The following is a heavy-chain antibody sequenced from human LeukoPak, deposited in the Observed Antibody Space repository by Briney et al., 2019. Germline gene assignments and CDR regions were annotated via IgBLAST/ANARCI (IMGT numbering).Heavy chain of an antibody. CDR2: ISWNSGSI. J-gene: IGHJ4*02. CDR1: GFTFDDYA. V-gene: IGHV3-9*01. CDR3: AEALYYYGSGSYPFDY. D-gene: IGHD3-10*01. Sequence: PGGSLRLSCAASGFTFDDYAMHWVRQAPGKGLEWVSGISWNSGSIGYADSVKGRFTISRDNAKNSLYLQMNSLRAEDTALYYCAEALYYYGSGSYPFDYWGQGTLVTVSS.